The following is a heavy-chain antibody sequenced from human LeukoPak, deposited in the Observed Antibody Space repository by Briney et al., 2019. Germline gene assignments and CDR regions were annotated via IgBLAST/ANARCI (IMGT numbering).Heavy chain of an antibody. Sequence: PSETLSLTCTVSGGSISSYYWSWIRQPPGRGREWMGFIYYSGSVNYNPSLKSRVTISVDTSKNQFFLKLSSVTAADTAMYYCARSTMISFGGVPYYFDYWGQGTLVTVSS. D-gene: IGHD3-16*01. J-gene: IGHJ4*02. CDR1: GGSISSYY. V-gene: IGHV4-59*08. CDR2: IYYSGSV. CDR3: ARSTMISFGGVPYYFDY.